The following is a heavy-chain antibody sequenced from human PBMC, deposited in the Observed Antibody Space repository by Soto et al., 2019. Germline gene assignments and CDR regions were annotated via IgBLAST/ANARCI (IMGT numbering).Heavy chain of an antibody. Sequence: GGSLRLSCAASGFTFSSYGMHWVRQAPGKGLEWVAVIWYDGSNKYYADSVKGRFTISRDNSKNTLYLQMNSLRAEETAVYYCARGGMGSSWTRDYYYGMDVWGQGTTVTVSS. CDR3: ARGGMGSSWTRDYYYGMDV. D-gene: IGHD6-13*01. CDR2: IWYDGSNK. CDR1: GFTFSSYG. V-gene: IGHV3-33*01. J-gene: IGHJ6*02.